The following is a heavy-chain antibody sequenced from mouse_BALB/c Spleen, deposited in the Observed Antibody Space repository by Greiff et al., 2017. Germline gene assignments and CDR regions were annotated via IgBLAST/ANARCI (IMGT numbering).Heavy chain of an antibody. CDR3: ARGIYDGYYEYFDY. J-gene: IGHJ2*01. D-gene: IGHD2-3*01. Sequence: EVKLVESGGGLVQPGGSRKLSCAASGFTFSSFGMHWVRQAPEKGLEWVAYISSGSSTIYYADTVKGRFTISRDNPKNTLFLQMTSLRSEDTAMYYCARGIYDGYYEYFDYWGQGTTLTVSS. V-gene: IGHV5-17*02. CDR1: GFTFSSFG. CDR2: ISSGSSTI.